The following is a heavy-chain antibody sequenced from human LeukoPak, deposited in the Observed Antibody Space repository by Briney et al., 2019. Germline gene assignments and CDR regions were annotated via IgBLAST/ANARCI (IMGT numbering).Heavy chain of an antibody. Sequence: PGGSLRLSCAASGFTFSNYAVHWVRQAPGKGLEWVAVISYDGSNKYYADSVKGRFTISRDNSKNTLYLQMNSLRAEDTAVYYCAKDHYWGQGTLVTVSS. CDR3: AKDHY. J-gene: IGHJ4*02. CDR1: GFTFSNYA. V-gene: IGHV3-30*04. CDR2: ISYDGSNK.